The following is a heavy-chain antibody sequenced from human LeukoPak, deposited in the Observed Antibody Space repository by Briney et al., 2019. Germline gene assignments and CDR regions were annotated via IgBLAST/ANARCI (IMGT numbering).Heavy chain of an antibody. Sequence: ASVKVSCKASGNIFTSYDINWVRQATGQGLEWMGWMNPNSGITGYAQKLQGRVTMTRNTSINTAYMELSSLRSEDTAVYYCARPRQLWSYGMDVWGQGTTVTVSS. J-gene: IGHJ6*02. CDR2: MNPNSGIT. D-gene: IGHD5-18*01. CDR1: GNIFTSYD. V-gene: IGHV1-8*01. CDR3: ARPRQLWSYGMDV.